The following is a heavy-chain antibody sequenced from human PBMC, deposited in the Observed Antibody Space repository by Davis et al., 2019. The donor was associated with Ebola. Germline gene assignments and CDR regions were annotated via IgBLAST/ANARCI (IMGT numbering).Heavy chain of an antibody. V-gene: IGHV1-2*02. CDR1: GYTFTGYY. J-gene: IGHJ4*02. D-gene: IGHD3-16*02. CDR2: INPNSGGT. Sequence: ASVKVSCKASGYTFTGYYMHWVRQAPGQGLEWMGWINPNSGGTNYAQKFQGRVTMTRNTSISTAYMELRSLRSDDTAVYYCARVYDYVWGSYRYYDYWGQGTLVTVSS. CDR3: ARVYDYVWGSYRYYDY.